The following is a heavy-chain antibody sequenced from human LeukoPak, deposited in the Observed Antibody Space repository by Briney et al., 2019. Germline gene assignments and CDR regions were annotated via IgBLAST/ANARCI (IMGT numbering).Heavy chain of an antibody. Sequence: SETLSLTCTVSGGSISNFYWSWIRQPDGKGLEWIGRIYSGGSTNYNPSLKSRVTMSVDTSKKQFSLNLGSVTAADTAVYYCARDFDFWGQGTLVTVSS. V-gene: IGHV4-4*07. CDR2: IYSGGST. CDR1: GGSISNFY. CDR3: ARDFDF. J-gene: IGHJ4*02.